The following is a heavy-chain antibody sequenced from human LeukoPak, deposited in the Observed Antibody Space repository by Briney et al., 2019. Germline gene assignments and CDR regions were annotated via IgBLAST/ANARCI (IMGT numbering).Heavy chain of an antibody. CDR2: IRPISGDT. V-gene: IGHV1-2*02. CDR1: GYSFSDCY. Sequence: ASVMVSCKASGYSFSDCYVHWVRQAPGQALEWMGWIRPISGDTNYAQKFQGRVTMTSDTSISTAYVELRSLRHDDTAVYYCASRPDTSVAALWDYWGQGTLVTVSS. CDR3: ASRPDTSVAALWDY. J-gene: IGHJ4*02. D-gene: IGHD6-19*01.